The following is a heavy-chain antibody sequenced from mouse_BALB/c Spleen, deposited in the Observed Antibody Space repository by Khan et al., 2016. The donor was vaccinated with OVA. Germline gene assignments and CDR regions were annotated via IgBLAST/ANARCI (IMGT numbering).Heavy chain of an antibody. D-gene: IGHD1-1*02. CDR1: GYSITSDYA. Sequence: EVQLQESGPGLVKPSQSLSLTCTVTGYSITSDYAWNWIRQFPGNKLEWMGYIRSTGGTSYNPSLKSRISITRDTSTNQFFLQLKSVTTEDTATSYCERSLYYGSGYDLDCWGRGTTVTVSS. J-gene: IGHJ4*01. CDR2: IRSTGGT. V-gene: IGHV3-2*02. CDR3: ERSLYYGSGYDLDC.